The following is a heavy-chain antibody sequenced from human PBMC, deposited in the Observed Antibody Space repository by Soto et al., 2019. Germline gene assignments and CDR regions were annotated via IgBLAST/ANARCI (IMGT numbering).Heavy chain of an antibody. CDR1: GYTFTSYG. D-gene: IGHD6-19*01. V-gene: IGHV1-18*01. J-gene: IGHJ5*02. CDR3: ARDLSGWQWLVPDNWFDP. CDR2: ISAYNGNT. Sequence: ASVKVSCKASGYTFTSYGISWVRQAPGQGLEWMGWISAYNGNTNYAQKLQDRVTMTTDTSTGTAYMELRSLGSDDTAVYYCARDLSGWQWLVPDNWFDPWGQGTLVTVSS.